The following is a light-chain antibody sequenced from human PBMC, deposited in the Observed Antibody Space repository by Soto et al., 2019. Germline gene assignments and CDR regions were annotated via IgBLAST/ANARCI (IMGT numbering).Light chain of an antibody. V-gene: IGKV3-20*01. CDR2: GAS. Sequence: EIVRTQSPGTLSLSPGERATLSWSASQSVSSRLAWYQQKPGQAPRLLISGASSRSTGIPDRFSGSGSGTDFTITISRLEPEDFALYYCQHYVERSPITFGQGTRLETK. CDR1: QSVSSR. J-gene: IGKJ5*01. CDR3: QHYVERSPIT.